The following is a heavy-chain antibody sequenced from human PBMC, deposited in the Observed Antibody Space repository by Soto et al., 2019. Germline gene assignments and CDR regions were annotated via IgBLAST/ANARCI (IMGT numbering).Heavy chain of an antibody. J-gene: IGHJ4*02. Sequence: GGSLRLSCAGSGFTFNDAWMNWVRQAPGKGLEWVGRIKSESDGGTTAYAAPVKGRFTISRDDSKNTVYLQMNSLRTEDTALYYCMTDRQYRPAYWGQGTQVTAPQ. CDR2: IKSESDGGTT. CDR1: GFTFNDAW. CDR3: MTDRQYRPAY. V-gene: IGHV3-15*07. D-gene: IGHD3-16*02.